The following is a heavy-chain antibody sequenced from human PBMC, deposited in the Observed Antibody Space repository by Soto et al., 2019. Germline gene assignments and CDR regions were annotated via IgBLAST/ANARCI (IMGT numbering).Heavy chain of an antibody. D-gene: IGHD3-10*01. V-gene: IGHV3-53*01. CDR2: IYSGGST. J-gene: IGHJ4*02. CDR3: ARERGGVEMATRYFDY. Sequence: GGSLRLSCAASGFTVSSNYMSWVRQAPGKGLEWVSVIYSGGSTYYADSVKGRFTISRDNSKNTLYLQMNSLRAEDTAVYYCARERGGVEMATRYFDYWGQGTLVTVSS. CDR1: GFTVSSNY.